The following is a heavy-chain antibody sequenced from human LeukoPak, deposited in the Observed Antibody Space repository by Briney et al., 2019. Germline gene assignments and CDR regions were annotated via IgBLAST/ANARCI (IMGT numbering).Heavy chain of an antibody. CDR2: IIPILGIA. CDR1: GGTFSGYA. D-gene: IGHD3-22*01. Sequence: GASVKVSCKASGGTFSGYAISWVRQAPGQGLEWMGRIIPILGIANYAQKFQGRVTITADKSTSTAYMELSSLRSEGTAVYYCARAGSDYYDSSGYILDYWGQGTLVTVSS. J-gene: IGHJ4*02. CDR3: ARAGSDYYDSSGYILDY. V-gene: IGHV1-69*04.